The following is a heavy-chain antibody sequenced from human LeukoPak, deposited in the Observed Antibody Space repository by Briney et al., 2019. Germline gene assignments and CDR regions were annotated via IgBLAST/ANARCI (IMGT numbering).Heavy chain of an antibody. J-gene: IGHJ4*02. V-gene: IGHV3-48*01. D-gene: IGHD5-18*01. Sequence: GGSLRLSCAASVFTFSSYSMNWVRQAPGKGVEGVSDISSSSSTIYYADSVKGRLTISRDNSKNTLYLQMNSLRAEDTAVYYCARGPSGYHNTGGQGPLVPVSS. CDR1: VFTFSSYS. CDR2: ISSSSSTI. CDR3: ARGPSGYHNT.